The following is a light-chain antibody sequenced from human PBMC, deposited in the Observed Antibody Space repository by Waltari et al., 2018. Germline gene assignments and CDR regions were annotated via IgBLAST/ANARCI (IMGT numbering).Light chain of an antibody. CDR2: GAS. CDR1: QSVSSSS. V-gene: IGKV3-20*01. J-gene: IGKJ1*01. Sequence: IVLTQSPGTLSLSPGERATLSCRVSQSVSSSSLAWYQQKPGQAPRLLIYGASSRATGIPDRFSGSGSGTDFTLTISRLEPEDFAVYYCQQYGSSPQTFGQGTKVEIK. CDR3: QQYGSSPQT.